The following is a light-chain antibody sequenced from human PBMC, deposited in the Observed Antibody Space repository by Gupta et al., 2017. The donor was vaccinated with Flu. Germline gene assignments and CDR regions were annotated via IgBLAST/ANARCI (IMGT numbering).Light chain of an antibody. CDR1: SSDVGGYNY. CDR3: SSYTSSSTLDVV. J-gene: IGLJ2*01. V-gene: IGLV2-14*01. CDR2: DVS. Sequence: QSALTQPASGSGSPGQAILISCTGTSSDVGGYNYVPWYQQHPGKAPKLMIYDVSNRPSGVSNRFSGSKSGNTASLTISGLQAEDEADYYCSSYTSSSTLDVVFGGGTKLTVL.